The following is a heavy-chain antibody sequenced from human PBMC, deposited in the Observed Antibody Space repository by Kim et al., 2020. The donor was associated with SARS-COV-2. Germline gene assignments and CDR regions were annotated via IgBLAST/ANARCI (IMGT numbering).Heavy chain of an antibody. V-gene: IGHV4-61*01. Sequence: SETLSLTCTVSGGSVSSGSYYWSWIRQPPGKGLEWIGYIYYSGSTNYNPSLKSRVTISVDTSKNQFSLKLSSVTAADTAVYYCAREGYYDSSGLGNGFDPWGQGTLVTVSS. CDR2: IYYSGST. J-gene: IGHJ5*02. CDR1: GGSVSSGSYY. CDR3: AREGYYDSSGLGNGFDP. D-gene: IGHD3-22*01.